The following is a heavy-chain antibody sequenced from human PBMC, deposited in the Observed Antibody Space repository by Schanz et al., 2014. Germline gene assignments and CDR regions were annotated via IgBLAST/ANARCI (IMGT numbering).Heavy chain of an antibody. CDR1: GYSFISHA. V-gene: IGHV1-3*01. J-gene: IGHJ2*01. CDR3: ARLSVAGRPHVNYWYFDL. D-gene: IGHD6-19*01. CDR2: INAANGNT. Sequence: QVQLVQSGAEVKKPGASVKVSCKASGYSFISHAIHWVRQAPGQRLEWMGWINAANGNTRYSQKFQGRVTLTTDTSTSTAYMELRNLRSDDTAVYYCARLSVAGRPHVNYWYFDLWGRGTLVTVSS.